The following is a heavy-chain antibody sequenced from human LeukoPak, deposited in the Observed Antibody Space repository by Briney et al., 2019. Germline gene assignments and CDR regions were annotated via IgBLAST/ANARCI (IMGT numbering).Heavy chain of an antibody. CDR2: INPSSGGS. D-gene: IGHD6-13*01. CDR1: GYTFINYY. CDR3: ARERYRDSSPQDFDY. Sequence: ASVKVSCKASGYTFINYYMHWVRQAPGQGLEWMGTINPSSGGSTYAQKLQGRVTVTRDMSTSTVYMELSSLRSEDTAVYYCARERYRDSSPQDFDYWGQGTLVTVSS. V-gene: IGHV1-46*04. J-gene: IGHJ4*02.